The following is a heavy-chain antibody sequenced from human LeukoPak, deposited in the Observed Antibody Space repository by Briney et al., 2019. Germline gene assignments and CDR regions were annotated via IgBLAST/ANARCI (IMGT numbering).Heavy chain of an antibody. J-gene: IGHJ6*02. V-gene: IGHV4-4*07. CDR1: GGSISSYY. Sequence: SETLSLTCTVSGGSISSYYWSWIRQPAGKGLEWIGRIYTSGSTNYSPSLKSRVTMSVDTSKNQFSLKLSSVTAADTAVYYCARDGITYYYDSSGYYGYYGMDVWGQGTTVTVSS. D-gene: IGHD3-22*01. CDR3: ARDGITYYYDSSGYYGYYGMDV. CDR2: IYTSGST.